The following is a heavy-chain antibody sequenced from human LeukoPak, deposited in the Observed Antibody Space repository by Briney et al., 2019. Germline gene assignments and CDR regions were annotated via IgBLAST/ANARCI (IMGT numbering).Heavy chain of an antibody. CDR3: ARVSSSGSYFDY. D-gene: IGHD3-22*01. CDR1: GFTVSSNY. CDR2: IYSGGST. V-gene: IGHV3-66*01. Sequence: PGGSLRLSCAASGFTVSSNYMSWVRQAPGEGLEWVSVIYSGGSTYYADSVKGRFTISRDNSKNTLYLQMNSLRAEDTAVYYCARVSSSGSYFDYWGQGTLVTVSS. J-gene: IGHJ4*02.